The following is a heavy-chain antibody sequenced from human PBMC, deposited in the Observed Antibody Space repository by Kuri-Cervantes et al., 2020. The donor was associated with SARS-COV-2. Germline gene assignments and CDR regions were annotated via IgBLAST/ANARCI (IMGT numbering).Heavy chain of an antibody. CDR1: GGFNSTYY. Sequence: SETLSLTCTVSGGFNSTYYWSWIRQPPGKGLEWIGYIKNSGSTNYNPSLKGRVTISVDTSKNHFSLQLNSLIPGDTAVYYCSRGGIGFTVFRFGAWGEGNVVTVSS. D-gene: IGHD3-10*01. CDR3: SRGGIGFTVFRFGA. CDR2: IKNSGST. V-gene: IGHV4-4*08. J-gene: IGHJ4*02.